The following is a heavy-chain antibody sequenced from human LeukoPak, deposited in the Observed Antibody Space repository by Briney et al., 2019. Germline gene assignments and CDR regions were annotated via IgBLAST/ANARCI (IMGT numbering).Heavy chain of an antibody. CDR1: GYTFTIYY. Sequence: ASVTVSFKASGYTFTIYYMHWVRQAPGQGHEWMGIINPSGGSTSYAQKFQGRVTMTRDMSTSTVYMELSSLRSEDTAAYYCARGSCSSTSCYFPYDYWGQGTVVTVSS. D-gene: IGHD2-2*01. V-gene: IGHV1-46*01. CDR2: INPSGGST. CDR3: ARGSCSSTSCYFPYDY. J-gene: IGHJ4*02.